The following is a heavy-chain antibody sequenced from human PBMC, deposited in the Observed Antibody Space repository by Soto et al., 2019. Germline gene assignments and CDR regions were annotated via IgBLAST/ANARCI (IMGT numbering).Heavy chain of an antibody. J-gene: IGHJ4*02. CDR3: ARSTDSSGWRFDY. V-gene: IGHV4-59*01. Sequence: SETLSLTCTVSGASISVYSWSWIRQPPGKGLEWIGYIYYSGSTNYNPSLKSRVAITVDTSKNQFSLKLNSVTAADTAVYYCARSTDSSGWRFDYWGQGTQVTVSS. CDR1: GASISVYS. CDR2: IYYSGST. D-gene: IGHD6-19*01.